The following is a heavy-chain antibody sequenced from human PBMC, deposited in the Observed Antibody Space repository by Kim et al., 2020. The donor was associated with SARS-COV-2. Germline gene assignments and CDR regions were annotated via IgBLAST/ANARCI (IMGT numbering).Heavy chain of an antibody. V-gene: IGHV4-59*02. CDR3: ARGGRTVTFDS. CDR2: VFYSGVN. J-gene: IGHJ4*02. CDR1: AGSVNSYY. D-gene: IGHD3-16*01. Sequence: SETLSLTCIVSAGSVNSYYWHWIRQPPGKGLEWIGCVFYSGVNNYNPSLESRVTISVDTSNNQFSLRLSSVTAADTAGYYCARGGRTVTFDSWGRGTLVTVSS.